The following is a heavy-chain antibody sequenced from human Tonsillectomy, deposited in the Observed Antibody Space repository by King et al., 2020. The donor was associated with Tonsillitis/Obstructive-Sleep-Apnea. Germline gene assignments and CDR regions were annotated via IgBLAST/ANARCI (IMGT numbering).Heavy chain of an antibody. V-gene: IGHV3-43*02. CDR1: GFTFDDYA. J-gene: IGHJ4*02. D-gene: IGHD6-13*01. CDR3: AKETGYSSTYFDY. Sequence: VKLVESGGGVVQPGGSLRLSCAASGFTFDDYAMYWVRQAPGKGLEWVSLISGDGDITYYADSMKGRFTISRDNSNNSLYLQMNSLRTEDTAFYYCAKETGYSSTYFDYWGQGTLVTVSS. CDR2: ISGDGDIT.